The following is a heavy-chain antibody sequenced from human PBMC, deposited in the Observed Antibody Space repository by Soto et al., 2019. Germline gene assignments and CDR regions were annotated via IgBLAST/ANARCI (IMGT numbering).Heavy chain of an antibody. V-gene: IGHV4-61*01. D-gene: IGHD2-8*01. CDR1: GVPVSSGSYY. Sequence: PSETLSLTCTVSGVPVSSGSYYWSWIRQPPGKGLEWIGYVYYSGNTNYNPSLKSRVTISIDTSDNQFSLKLTSMTAADTAVYYCAREIMGARYGLDVWGHGTTVTVSS. J-gene: IGHJ6*02. CDR3: AREIMGARYGLDV. CDR2: VYYSGNT.